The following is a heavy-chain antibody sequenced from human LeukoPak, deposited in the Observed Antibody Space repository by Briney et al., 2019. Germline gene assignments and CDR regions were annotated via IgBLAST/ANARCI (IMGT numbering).Heavy chain of an antibody. CDR1: GYSFTTYW. Sequence: GESLKISCKGSGYSFTTYWIGWVRQMPGKGLEWMGIIYPGDSDTRYSPSFQGQVTVSADKSISTAYLQWSSLKASDTAMYYCARARFCSGGSCYAEYWGQGTLVTVSS. CDR3: ARARFCSGGSCYAEY. D-gene: IGHD2-15*01. V-gene: IGHV5-51*01. CDR2: IYPGDSDT. J-gene: IGHJ4*02.